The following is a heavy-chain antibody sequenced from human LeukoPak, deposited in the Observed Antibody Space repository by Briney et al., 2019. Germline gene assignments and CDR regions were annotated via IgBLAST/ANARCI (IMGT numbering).Heavy chain of an antibody. J-gene: IGHJ4*02. Sequence: SETLSLTCTVSGGSISSYYWSWIRQPPGKGLEWIGYIYYSESTNYNPSLKSRVTISVDTSKNQFSLKLSSVTAADTAVYYCAREMESGGGCDYWGQGTLVTVSS. CDR3: AREMESGGGCDY. CDR2: IYYSEST. D-gene: IGHD3-16*01. CDR1: GGSISSYY. V-gene: IGHV4-59*12.